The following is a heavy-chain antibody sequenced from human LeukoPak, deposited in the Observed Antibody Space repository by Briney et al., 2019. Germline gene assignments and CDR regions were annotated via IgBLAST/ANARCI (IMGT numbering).Heavy chain of an antibody. CDR1: GFTFSNAW. Sequence: PGGALRLSCAASGFTFSNAWMSWVRQAPGKGLEWVGRIKSKTDGWTTDYAAPVKGRFTISRDDSKNTLYLQMNSLKTEDTAVYYCTTDVATVNDYGGQGTLVTVSS. CDR3: TTDVATVNDY. V-gene: IGHV3-15*01. D-gene: IGHD5-12*01. CDR2: IKSKTDGWTT. J-gene: IGHJ4*02.